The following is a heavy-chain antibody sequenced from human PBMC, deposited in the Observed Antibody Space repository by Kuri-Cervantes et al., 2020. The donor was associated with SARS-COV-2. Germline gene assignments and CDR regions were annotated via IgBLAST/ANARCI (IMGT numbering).Heavy chain of an antibody. D-gene: IGHD6-13*01. V-gene: IGHV4-59*12. J-gene: IGHJ3*02. CDR3: ARTKYNNSWYEYAFDI. CDR2: IYYSGTT. CDR1: GGSLSPYY. Sequence: GSLRLSCSASGGSLSPYYWSWVRQPPGTGLEYIGYIYYSGTTSYNPSLKSRVTISVDTSKNQFSLQLTSVTAADTAVYYCARTKYNNSWYEYAFDIWGQGTMVTVSS.